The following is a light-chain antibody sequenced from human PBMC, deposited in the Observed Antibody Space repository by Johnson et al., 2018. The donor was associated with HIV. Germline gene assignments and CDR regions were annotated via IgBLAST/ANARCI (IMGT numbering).Light chain of an antibody. CDR2: ENN. J-gene: IGLJ1*01. Sequence: QSVLTQPPSVSAAPGQKVTISCSGSSSNIGNNYVSWYQQLPGTAPKLLIYENNKRPSGIPDLFSGSKSGTSATLGITGLQTGDEAGYSCGIWDSSLSAYVFGTGTKVTVL. V-gene: IGLV1-51*02. CDR3: GIWDSSLSAYV. CDR1: SSNIGNNY.